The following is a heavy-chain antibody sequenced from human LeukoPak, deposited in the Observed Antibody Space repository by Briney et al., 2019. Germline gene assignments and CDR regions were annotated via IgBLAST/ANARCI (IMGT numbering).Heavy chain of an antibody. Sequence: GSLRLSCVASGFNVSSTYMNWVRQPPGKGLEWIGYINYSGTTYYNPSLTSRVTISVDTSKNQFSLKLSSVTAADTAVYYCARMRMALDNWGQGTLVTVSS. J-gene: IGHJ4*02. CDR3: ARMRMALDN. D-gene: IGHD2-8*01. CDR2: INYSGTT. V-gene: IGHV4-59*02. CDR1: GFNVSSTY.